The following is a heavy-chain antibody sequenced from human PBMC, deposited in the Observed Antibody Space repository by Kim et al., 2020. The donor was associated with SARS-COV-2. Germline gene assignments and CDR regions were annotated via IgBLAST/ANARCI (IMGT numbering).Heavy chain of an antibody. D-gene: IGHD1-26*01. Sequence: SETLSLTCAVSGGSITNGNWWTWVRQPPGKGLEWIGEIYHSGSTNYNPSLKSRVTISVDKSKNQFSLNLSSVTAADTAMYYCARDTSGGFDYWGQGTLVTVSS. CDR2: IYHSGST. CDR1: GGSITNGNW. V-gene: IGHV4-4*02. CDR3: ARDTSGGFDY. J-gene: IGHJ4*02.